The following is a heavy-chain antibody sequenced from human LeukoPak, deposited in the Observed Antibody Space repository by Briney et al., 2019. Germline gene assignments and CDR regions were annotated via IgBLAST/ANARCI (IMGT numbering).Heavy chain of an antibody. CDR1: GGSLSGYY. V-gene: IGHV4-34*01. CDR3: ARGGSSSSWYSRTPPRFDY. D-gene: IGHD6-13*01. CDR2: INHSGST. Sequence: PSETLSLTCAVYGGSLSGYYWSWLRQPPGKGLEWIGEINHSGSTNYNPSLKSRVTISVDTSKNQFSLKLSSVTAADTDVYYCARGGSSSSWYSRTPPRFDYWGQGTLVTVSS. J-gene: IGHJ4*02.